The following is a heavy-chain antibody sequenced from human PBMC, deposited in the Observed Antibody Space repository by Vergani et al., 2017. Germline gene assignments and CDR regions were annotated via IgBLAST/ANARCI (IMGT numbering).Heavy chain of an antibody. D-gene: IGHD3-16*02. CDR2: ISWNSGSI. V-gene: IGHV3-9*01. CDR1: GFTFDDYA. Sequence: EVQLVESGGGLVQPGRSLRLSCAASGFTFDDYAMHWVRQAPGKGLEWVSGISWNSGSICYADSVKGRFTISRDNAKNSLYLQMNSLRAEDTALYYCAKAMITFGGVIVNYFDYWGQGTLVTVSS. J-gene: IGHJ4*02. CDR3: AKAMITFGGVIVNYFDY.